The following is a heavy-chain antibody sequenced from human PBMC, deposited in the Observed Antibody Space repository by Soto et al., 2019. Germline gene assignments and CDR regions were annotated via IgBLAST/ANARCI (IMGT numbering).Heavy chain of an antibody. D-gene: IGHD3-3*01. CDR3: ARQGAQKYYDFWSGYYSSRLSYGMDV. CDR1: GYSFTSYW. J-gene: IGHJ6*02. V-gene: IGHV5-51*01. Sequence: PGESLKISCKGSGYSFTSYWIGWVRQMPGKGLEWMGIIYPGDSDTRYSPSFQGQVTISADKSISTAYLQWSSLKASDTAMYYCARQGAQKYYDFWSGYYSSRLSYGMDVWGQGTTVTVSS. CDR2: IYPGDSDT.